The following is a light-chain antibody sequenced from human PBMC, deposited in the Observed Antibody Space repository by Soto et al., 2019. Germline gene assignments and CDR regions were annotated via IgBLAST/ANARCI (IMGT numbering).Light chain of an antibody. CDR1: RCDVGGYNY. CDR3: CSYAGSYKV. CDR2: DVS. V-gene: IGLV2-11*01. J-gene: IGLJ1*01. Sequence: SLAQPPPLSGAPGQSVTLPRPGNRCDVGGYNYVSWYQQHPGKAPKLMIYDVSKRPSGVPDRFSGSKSGNTASLTISGLQAEDEADYYCCSYAGSYKVFGTGTKVTVL.